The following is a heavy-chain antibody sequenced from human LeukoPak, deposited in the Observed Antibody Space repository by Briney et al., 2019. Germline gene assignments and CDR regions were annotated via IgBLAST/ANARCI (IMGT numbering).Heavy chain of an antibody. CDR2: INSDGSST. V-gene: IGHV3-74*01. CDR1: GFTFSSYW. J-gene: IGHJ4*02. CDR3: ARGEGCSGGSCYGYCFDY. D-gene: IGHD2-15*01. Sequence: GGSLRLSCAASGFTFSSYWMHWVRQAPRKGLVWVSRINSDGSSTSYADFVKGRFTISRDNAKNTQYLQMNSPRAEDTVVYYCARGEGCSGGSCYGYCFDYWGQGTLVTVSS.